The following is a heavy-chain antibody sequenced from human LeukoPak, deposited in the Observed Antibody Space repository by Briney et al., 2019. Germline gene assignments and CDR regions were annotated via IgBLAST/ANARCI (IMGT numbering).Heavy chain of an antibody. CDR3: ARDRVDSSGYYYYYGIDV. J-gene: IGHJ6*02. V-gene: IGHV4-59*01. CDR2: IYYSGST. CDR1: GGSISNYY. Sequence: SETLSLTCTVSGGSISNYYWSWIRQPPGKGLEWIGYIYYSGSTNYNPSLKSRVTISVDTSKNQFSLKLSSVTAADTAMYYCARDRVDSSGYYYYYGIDVWGQGTAVTVSS. D-gene: IGHD3-22*01.